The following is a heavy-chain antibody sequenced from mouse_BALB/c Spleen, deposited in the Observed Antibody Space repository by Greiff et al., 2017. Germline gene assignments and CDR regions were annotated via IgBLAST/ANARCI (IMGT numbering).Heavy chain of an antibody. CDR2: ISSGGST. D-gene: IGHD1-2*01. CDR3: ARSSTATVDY. Sequence: EVKVVESGGGLVKPGGSLKLSCAASGFTFSSYAMSWVRQTPEKRLEWVASISSGGSTYYPDSVKGRFTISRDNARNILYLQMSSLRSEDTAMYYCARSSTATVDYWGQGTTLTVSS. V-gene: IGHV5-6-5*01. CDR1: GFTFSSYA. J-gene: IGHJ2*01.